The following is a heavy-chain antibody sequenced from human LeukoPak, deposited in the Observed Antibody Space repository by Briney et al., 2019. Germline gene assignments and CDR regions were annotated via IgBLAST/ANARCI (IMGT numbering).Heavy chain of an antibody. Sequence: ASVKVSCKASGYTFTSYYMHWVRQAPGQGLEWMGIINPSGGSTSYAQKFQGRVTMTGDTSTSTVYMELSSLRSEDTAVYYCARSSITRVQLMWDFDYWGQGTLVTVSS. V-gene: IGHV1-46*01. D-gene: IGHD5-18*01. CDR3: ARSSITRVQLMWDFDY. CDR1: GYTFTSYY. CDR2: INPSGGST. J-gene: IGHJ4*02.